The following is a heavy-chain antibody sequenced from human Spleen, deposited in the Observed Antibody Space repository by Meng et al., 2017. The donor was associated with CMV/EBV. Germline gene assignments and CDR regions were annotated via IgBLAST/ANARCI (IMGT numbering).Heavy chain of an antibody. J-gene: IGHJ4*02. CDR3: ARGIRFLDWLFTYYFDY. Sequence: YTFSRYGIGWVRQAPGQGREWMGWISVDNGNIKYAQKFQGRVTMTTDTSTSTAYMELRTLRSDDTAMYYCARGIRFLDWLFTYYFDYWGQGTLVTVSS. CDR1: YTFSRYG. V-gene: IGHV1-18*01. D-gene: IGHD3/OR15-3a*01. CDR2: ISVDNGNI.